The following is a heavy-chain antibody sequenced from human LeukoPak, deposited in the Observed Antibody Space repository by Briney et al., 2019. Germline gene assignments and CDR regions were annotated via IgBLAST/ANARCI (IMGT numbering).Heavy chain of an antibody. CDR2: IYSAGST. J-gene: IGHJ4*02. V-gene: IGHV3-53*01. CDR1: GFTVSSNS. CDR3: ARDSSGYYYLDY. D-gene: IGHD3-22*01. Sequence: PGGSLRLSCTVSGFTVSSNSMSWVRQAPGKGLEWVSFIYSAGSTHYSDSVKGRFTISIDNSKNTLYLQMNSLRAEDTAVYYCARDSSGYYYLDYWGQGTLVTVSS.